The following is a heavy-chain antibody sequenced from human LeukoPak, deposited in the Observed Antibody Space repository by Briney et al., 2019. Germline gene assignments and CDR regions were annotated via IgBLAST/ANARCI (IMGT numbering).Heavy chain of an antibody. CDR3: ARRLTQYDCFDP. J-gene: IGHJ5*02. Sequence: SETLSLTCTVSGGSVSSGSYFWSWIRQPPGKGLEWIGYIYYSGSTNYNPSLKSRVTISVDTSKNQFSLHLNSVAPEDTAVYYCARRLTQYDCFDPWGQGILVTVSS. CDR2: IYYSGST. V-gene: IGHV4-61*01. CDR1: GGSVSSGSYF. D-gene: IGHD2-2*01.